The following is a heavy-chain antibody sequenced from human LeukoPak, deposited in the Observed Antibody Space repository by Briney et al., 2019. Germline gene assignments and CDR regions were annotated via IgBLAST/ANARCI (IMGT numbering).Heavy chain of an antibody. D-gene: IGHD5-18*01. Sequence: SKTLSLTCAVYGGSFSGYYWSWIRQPPGKGLEWIGEINHSGSTNYNPSLKSRVTISVDTSKNQFSLKLSSVTAADTAVYYCARESPGRDTAIAQFDYWGQGTLVTVSS. CDR2: INHSGST. CDR1: GGSFSGYY. CDR3: ARESPGRDTAIAQFDY. J-gene: IGHJ4*02. V-gene: IGHV4-34*01.